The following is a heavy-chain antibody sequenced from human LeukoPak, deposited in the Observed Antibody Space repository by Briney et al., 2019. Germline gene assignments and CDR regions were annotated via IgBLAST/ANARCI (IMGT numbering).Heavy chain of an antibody. CDR2: IYYSGST. CDR3: ARVNLGYCSGGSCYSVQYYFDY. J-gene: IGHJ4*02. Sequence: PSETLSLTCTVPGGSISSGGYYWSWIRQHPGKGLEWIGYIYYSGSTYYNPSLKSRVTISVDTSKNQFSLKLSSVTAADTAVYYCARVNLGYCSGGSCYSVQYYFDYWGQGTLVTVSS. CDR1: GGSISSGGYY. V-gene: IGHV4-31*03. D-gene: IGHD2-15*01.